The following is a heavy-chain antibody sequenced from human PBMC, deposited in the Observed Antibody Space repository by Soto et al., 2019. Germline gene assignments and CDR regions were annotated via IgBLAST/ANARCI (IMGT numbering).Heavy chain of an antibody. CDR2: MNPNSGNT. D-gene: IGHD6-19*01. V-gene: IGHV1-8*01. CDR1: GYTFTSYD. CDR3: ARERTVAGNDY. Sequence: QVQLVQSGAEVKKPGASVKVSCKASGYTFTSYDINWVRQATGQGLEWMGWMNPNSGNTAYAQKSQGRVTMTKHTPLSTAYLERSSLRSEDTAVYYCARERTVAGNDYWGQGTLVTVSS. J-gene: IGHJ4*02.